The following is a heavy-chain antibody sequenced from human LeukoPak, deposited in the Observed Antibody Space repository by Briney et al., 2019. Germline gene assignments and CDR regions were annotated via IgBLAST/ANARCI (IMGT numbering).Heavy chain of an antibody. CDR1: DGSVSSGSYY. D-gene: IGHD3-9*01. CDR3: ARSYDLLTGYHAFDI. CDR2: IYYSGST. J-gene: IGHJ3*02. V-gene: IGHV4-61*01. Sequence: SETLSLTCTVSDGSVSSGSYYWSWIRQPPGKGLEWIGYIYYSGSTNYNPSLKSRVTISVDTSKNQFSLKLSSVTAADTAVYYCARSYDLLTGYHAFDIWGQGTMVTVSS.